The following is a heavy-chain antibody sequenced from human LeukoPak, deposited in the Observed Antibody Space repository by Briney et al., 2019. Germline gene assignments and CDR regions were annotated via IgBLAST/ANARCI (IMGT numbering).Heavy chain of an antibody. J-gene: IGHJ4*02. CDR2: IFYSGST. Sequence: SETLSLTCTVSGGSISNSSYYWGWIRQPPGKGLEWIGSIFYSGSTYYNPSLKSRVTISVDTSKNQFSLKLSSVTAADTAVYFCERHSSYVSPVRYWGQGTLVTVSP. D-gene: IGHD3-10*02. V-gene: IGHV4-39*01. CDR1: GGSISNSSYY. CDR3: ERHSSYVSPVRY.